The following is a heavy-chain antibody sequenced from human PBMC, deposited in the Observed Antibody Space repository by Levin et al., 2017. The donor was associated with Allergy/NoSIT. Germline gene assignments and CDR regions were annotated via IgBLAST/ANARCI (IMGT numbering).Heavy chain of an antibody. Sequence: GGSLRLSCAASGFTFSSYGMHWVRQAPGKGLEWVAVISYDGSNKYYADSVKGRFTISRDNSKNTLYLQMNSLRAEDTAVYYCAKDHELLWFGAYFDYWGQGTLVTVSS. D-gene: IGHD3-10*01. J-gene: IGHJ4*02. CDR1: GFTFSSYG. CDR3: AKDHELLWFGAYFDY. V-gene: IGHV3-30*18. CDR2: ISYDGSNK.